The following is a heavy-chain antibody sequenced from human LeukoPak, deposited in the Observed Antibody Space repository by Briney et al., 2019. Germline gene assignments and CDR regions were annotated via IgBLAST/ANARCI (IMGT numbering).Heavy chain of an antibody. CDR1: GFTFSSYA. Sequence: GGSLRLSCAASGFTFSSYAMHWVRQAPGKGLEWVAVISYDGSNKYYADSVKGRFTISRDNSKNTLYLQMNSLRAEDTAVYYCARDSGSRYGNAFDIWGQGTMVTVSS. CDR3: ARDSGSRYGNAFDI. V-gene: IGHV3-30-3*01. D-gene: IGHD1-26*01. CDR2: ISYDGSNK. J-gene: IGHJ3*02.